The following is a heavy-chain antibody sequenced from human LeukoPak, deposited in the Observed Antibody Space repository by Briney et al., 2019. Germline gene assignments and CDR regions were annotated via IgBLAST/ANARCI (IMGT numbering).Heavy chain of an antibody. V-gene: IGHV3-30*19. J-gene: IGHJ5*02. CDR3: ARGGDCSGGSCYKAHWFDP. Sequence: GGSLRLSCAASGFTFSSYGMHWVRQAPGKGLEWVAVISYDGSNKYYADSVKGRFTISRDNSKNTLYLQMNSLRAEDTAVYYCARGGDCSGGSCYKAHWFDPWGQGTLVTVSS. D-gene: IGHD2-15*01. CDR1: GFTFSSYG. CDR2: ISYDGSNK.